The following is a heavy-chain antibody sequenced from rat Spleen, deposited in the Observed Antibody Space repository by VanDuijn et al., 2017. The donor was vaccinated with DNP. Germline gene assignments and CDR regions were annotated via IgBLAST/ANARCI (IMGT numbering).Heavy chain of an antibody. V-gene: IGHV2S12*01. CDR3: TREREPNKNPYYFDC. Sequence: QVQLKESGPGLVQPSQTLSLTCTVSGFSLTTNGVSWVRQPPGKGLEWIAAISSGGKTYYNSAFKSRLSISRDTSKSQVFLRMNSLQTEDTAIYFCTREREPNKNPYYFDCWGQGVMVTVSS. D-gene: IGHD3-8*01. CDR1: GFSLTTNG. CDR2: ISSGGKT. J-gene: IGHJ2*01.